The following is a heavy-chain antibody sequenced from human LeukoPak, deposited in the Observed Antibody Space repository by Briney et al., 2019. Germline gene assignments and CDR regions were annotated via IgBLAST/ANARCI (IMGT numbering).Heavy chain of an antibody. CDR3: AALVGPTKAVDY. V-gene: IGHV4-59*01. D-gene: IGHD1-26*01. Sequence: KPSETLSLTCTVSGGSINNYYWSWIRQPPGKALEWIGYIYCSGSTTYSNYNPSLKSRVTISVDTSKNEFSLKLSSVTAADTAVYYCAALVGPTKAVDYWGQGTLVTVSS. CDR2: IYCSGSTTYS. CDR1: GGSINNYY. J-gene: IGHJ4*02.